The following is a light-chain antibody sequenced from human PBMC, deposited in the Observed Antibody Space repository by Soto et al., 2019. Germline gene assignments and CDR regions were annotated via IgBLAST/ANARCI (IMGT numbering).Light chain of an antibody. CDR2: DAS. CDR3: QQRSNWPIT. Sequence: EIVLTQSPATLSLSPGESATLSCRASQSVTKYLVWYQQKPGQAPRLLISDASYRATGIPARFSGSGSGTDFTLTISSLEPEDFALYYCQQRSNWPITFGRGTRLEI. J-gene: IGKJ5*01. CDR1: QSVTKY. V-gene: IGKV3-11*01.